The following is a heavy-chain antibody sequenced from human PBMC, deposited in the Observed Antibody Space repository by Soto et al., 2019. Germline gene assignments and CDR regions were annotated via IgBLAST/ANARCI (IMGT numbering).Heavy chain of an antibody. CDR1: GGTFSSYT. D-gene: IGHD5-12*01. CDR3: ARVVRYPYSGYAFDY. CDR2: IIPILGIA. Sequence: QVQLVQSGAEVKKPGSSVKVSCKASGGTFSSYTISWVRQAPGQGLEWMGRIIPILGIANYAQKFQGRVTITADKATSTAYLELSGLRSEDTAVYYCARVVRYPYSGYAFDYWGQGTLVTVSS. J-gene: IGHJ4*02. V-gene: IGHV1-69*02.